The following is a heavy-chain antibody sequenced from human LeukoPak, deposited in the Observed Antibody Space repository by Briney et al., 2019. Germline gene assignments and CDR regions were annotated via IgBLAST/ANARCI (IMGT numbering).Heavy chain of an antibody. Sequence: GGSLRLSCAASGFTFSSYGMHWVRQAPGKGLEWVAVIWYDGSNKYYADSVKGRFTISRDNSKNTLYLQMNSLRAEDTAVYYCARDLFPYYYDSSGYNYDYWGQGTLVTVSS. CDR1: GFTFSSYG. V-gene: IGHV3-33*08. CDR3: ARDLFPYYYDSSGYNYDY. CDR2: IWYDGSNK. D-gene: IGHD3-22*01. J-gene: IGHJ4*02.